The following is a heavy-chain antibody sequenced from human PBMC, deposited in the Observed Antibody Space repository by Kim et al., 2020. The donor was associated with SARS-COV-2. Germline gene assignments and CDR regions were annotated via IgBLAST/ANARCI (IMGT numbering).Heavy chain of an antibody. CDR3: ARGGANWGSL. Sequence: GGSLRLSCAASGFTFSDYSMNWVRQTPGKGLEWVSYISSSSTTIYYADSVRGRFSISRDSAMNSLYLQMNSLRDEDTAVYYCARGGANWGSLWGQGTLVTVSS. V-gene: IGHV3-48*02. CDR1: GFTFSDYS. D-gene: IGHD7-27*01. J-gene: IGHJ4*02. CDR2: ISSSSTTI.